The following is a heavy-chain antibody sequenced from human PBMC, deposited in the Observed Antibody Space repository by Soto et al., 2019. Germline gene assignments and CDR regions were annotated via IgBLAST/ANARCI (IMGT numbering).Heavy chain of an antibody. CDR3: ARDTAYYYGSGSYWNY. CDR2: ISYDGSNK. Sequence: QVQLVESGGGVVQPGRSLRLSCAASGFTFSSYAMHWVRQAPGKGLEWVAVISYDGSNKYYADSVKGRFTISRDNSKNTLYLQMNSLRAEDKAVYYCARDTAYYYGSGSYWNYWGQGTLVTVSS. CDR1: GFTFSSYA. V-gene: IGHV3-30-3*01. D-gene: IGHD3-10*01. J-gene: IGHJ4*02.